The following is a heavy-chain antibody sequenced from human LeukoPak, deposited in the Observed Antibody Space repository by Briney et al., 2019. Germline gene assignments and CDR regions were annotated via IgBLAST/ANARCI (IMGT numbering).Heavy chain of an antibody. CDR1: GFTFDDYG. V-gene: IGHV3-20*04. Sequence: PGGSLRLSCAASGFTFDDYGMSWVRQAQGKGLEWVSGINWNGGSTGYADSVKGRFTISRDNAKNSLYLQMNSLRAEDTALYYCARGYYAMYYFDHWGQGTLVTVSS. CDR3: ARGYYAMYYFDH. J-gene: IGHJ4*02. D-gene: IGHD3-10*01. CDR2: INWNGGST.